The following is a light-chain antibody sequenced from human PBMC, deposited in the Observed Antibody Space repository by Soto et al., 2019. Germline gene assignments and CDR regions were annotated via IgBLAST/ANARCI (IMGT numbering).Light chain of an antibody. Sequence: QSALTQPASVSGSPGQSITISCTGTSSDVGSYNLVSWYQQRPGKAPQLMIYEGTKRPSGISVRFSGTQSGNTASLTISGLQAEDEAEYYCCAYAGSSTVVFCGGTKLTVL. CDR2: EGT. J-gene: IGLJ3*02. CDR3: CAYAGSSTVV. CDR1: SSDVGSYNL. V-gene: IGLV2-23*01.